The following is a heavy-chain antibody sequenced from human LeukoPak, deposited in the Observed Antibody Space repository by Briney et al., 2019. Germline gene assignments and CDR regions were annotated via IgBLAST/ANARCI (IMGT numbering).Heavy chain of an antibody. D-gene: IGHD6-13*01. J-gene: IGHJ4*02. Sequence: GGSLRLSCAASGFTFSSYGMHWVRQAPGKELEWVAVISYDGSNKYYADSVKGRFTISRDNSKNTLYLQMNSLRAEDTAVYYCAKIPVPASSSWYDYWGQGTLVTVSS. V-gene: IGHV3-30*18. CDR3: AKIPVPASSSWYDY. CDR2: ISYDGSNK. CDR1: GFTFSSYG.